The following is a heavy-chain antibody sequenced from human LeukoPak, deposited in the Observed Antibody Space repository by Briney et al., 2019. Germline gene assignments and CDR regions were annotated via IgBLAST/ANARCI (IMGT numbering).Heavy chain of an antibody. CDR1: GLTFRTTW. V-gene: IGHV3-74*01. D-gene: IGHD1-7*01. Sequence: GGSLRLSCATSGLTFRTTWMHWVRQAPGKGLMWVSRMNGEGTTIDYADSVKGRFTVSRDYAENTLFLQMNNLRTEDTALYFCATARNFRFEYWGQGSLVIVPA. CDR2: MNGEGTTI. J-gene: IGHJ4*02. CDR3: ATARNFRFEY.